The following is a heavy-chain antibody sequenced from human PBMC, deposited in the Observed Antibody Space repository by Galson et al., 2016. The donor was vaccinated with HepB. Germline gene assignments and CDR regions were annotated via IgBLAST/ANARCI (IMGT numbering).Heavy chain of an antibody. D-gene: IGHD6-13*01. CDR2: VSDSGST. J-gene: IGHJ5*02. V-gene: IGHV4-59*01. CDR3: ARHKVSATEGGSDA. Sequence: SETLSLTCSISGGSLTTYYLNWIRQPPGKGLEWIGNVSDSGSTTYNPSLESRVTISIDTSKKQFSLKLTSVTAADTAVYYCARHKVSATEGGSDAWGQGTLVTVSS. CDR1: GGSLTTYY.